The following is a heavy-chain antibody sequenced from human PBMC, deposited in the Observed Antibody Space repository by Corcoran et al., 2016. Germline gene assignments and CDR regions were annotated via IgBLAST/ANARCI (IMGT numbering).Heavy chain of an antibody. Sequence: QVQLVQSGAEVKKPGSSVKVSCKATGGTFSSYAISWVRQAPGQGLEWMGGIIPIFGTANYAQKFQGRVTITADKSTSTAYMELSSLRSEDTAVYYCAMQYRSSTSCSYYYYGMYVWGQGTTFTVSS. CDR1: GGTFSSYA. V-gene: IGHV1-69*06. J-gene: IGHJ6*02. CDR3: AMQYRSSTSCSYYYYGMYV. D-gene: IGHD2-2*01. CDR2: IIPIFGTA.